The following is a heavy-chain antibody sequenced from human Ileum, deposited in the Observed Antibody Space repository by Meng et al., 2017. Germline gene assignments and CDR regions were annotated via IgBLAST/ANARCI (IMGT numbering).Heavy chain of an antibody. CDR1: GGSFRGYY. Sequence: QVPLQHLGAGLLKPSQTLYLTCAVYGGSFRGYYWSWIRPPPGKGLEWIGEINHSGSTNYNPSLKSRVTISVDTSKNQFSLKLSSVTAADTAVYYCSRTSYYDNSGYYPGWGQGTLVTVSS. CDR2: INHSGST. D-gene: IGHD3-22*01. CDR3: SRTSYYDNSGYYPG. V-gene: IGHV4-34*01. J-gene: IGHJ4*02.